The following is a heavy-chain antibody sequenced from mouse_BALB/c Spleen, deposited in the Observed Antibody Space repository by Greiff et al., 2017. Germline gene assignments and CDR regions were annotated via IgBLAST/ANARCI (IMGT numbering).Heavy chain of an antibody. CDR1: GFTFSSFG. CDR3: ARSLDYGSSPDY. CDR2: ISSGSSTI. D-gene: IGHD1-1*01. J-gene: IGHJ2*01. V-gene: IGHV5-17*02. Sequence: EVMLVESGGGLVQPGGSRKLSCAASGFTFSSFGMHWVRQAPEKGLEWVAYISSGSSTIYYADTVKGRFTISRDNPKNTLFLQMTSLRSEDTAMYYCARSLDYGSSPDYWGQGTTLTVSS.